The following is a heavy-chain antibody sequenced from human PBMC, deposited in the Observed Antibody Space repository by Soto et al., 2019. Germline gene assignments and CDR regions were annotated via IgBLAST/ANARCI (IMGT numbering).Heavy chain of an antibody. V-gene: IGHV4-59*01. J-gene: IGHJ6*02. CDR3: ARDGIAAAGKDYYYGMDV. CDR2: IYYSGST. Sequence: SETLSLTCTVSGGSISSYCWSWIRQPPGKGLEWIGYIYYSGSTNYNPSLKSRVTISVDTSKNQFSLKLSSVTAADTAVYYCARDGIAAAGKDYYYGMDVWGQGTTVTVSS. CDR1: GGSISSYC. D-gene: IGHD6-13*01.